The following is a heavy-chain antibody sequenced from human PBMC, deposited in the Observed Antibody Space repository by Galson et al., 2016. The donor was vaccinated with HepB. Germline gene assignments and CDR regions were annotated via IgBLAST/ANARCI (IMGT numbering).Heavy chain of an antibody. Sequence: SVKVSCKASGYTFTSYHMHWVRQAPGQGLEWMGSVDPRGGSTNYAQKFQGRVTMTRDTSTTTVYMELSSLGSEDTAVYYCAYSRGYWAFDDWGQGTLVTVSS. CDR1: GYTFTSYH. J-gene: IGHJ4*02. D-gene: IGHD3-22*01. CDR3: AYSRGYWAFDD. V-gene: IGHV1-46*01. CDR2: VDPRGGST.